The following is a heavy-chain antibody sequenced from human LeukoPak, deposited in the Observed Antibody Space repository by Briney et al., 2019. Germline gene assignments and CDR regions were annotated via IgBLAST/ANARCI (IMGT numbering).Heavy chain of an antibody. CDR2: IIPIFGTA. V-gene: IGHV1-69*05. CDR3: ATGYDFWSGLVGSDNWFDP. CDR1: GGTFSSYA. J-gene: IGHJ5*02. D-gene: IGHD3-3*01. Sequence: SVKVSCKASGGTFSSYAISWVRQAPGQGLEWMGGIIPIFGTANYAQKFQGRVTITTGESTSTAYMELSSLRSEDTAVYYCATGYDFWSGLVGSDNWFDPWGQGTLVTVSS.